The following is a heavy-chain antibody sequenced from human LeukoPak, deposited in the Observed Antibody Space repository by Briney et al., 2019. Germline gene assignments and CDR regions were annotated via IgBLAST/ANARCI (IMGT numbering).Heavy chain of an antibody. CDR3: ARLKFYDSTGYSPGYYMDV. CDR2: IYPTGNT. D-gene: IGHD3-22*01. J-gene: IGHJ6*03. Sequence: PSETLSLTCSVSGGAIISYYWSWIRQPAGEGPEWIGRIYPTGNTVYNPSLKTRVTMSTDLSKKQFSLRLRSVTAADTAVYYCARLKFYDSTGYSPGYYMDVWGKGTAVTVSS. CDR1: GGAIISYY. V-gene: IGHV4-4*07.